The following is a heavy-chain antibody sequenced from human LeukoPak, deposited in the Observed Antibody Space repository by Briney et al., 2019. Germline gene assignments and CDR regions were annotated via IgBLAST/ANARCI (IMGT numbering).Heavy chain of an antibody. CDR3: ARGRHCINTNCRQGEWFVP. D-gene: IGHD2-2*01. V-gene: IGHV1-8*01. CDR1: GYTFTSYD. J-gene: IGHJ5*02. CDR2: MNTNSGNT. Sequence: ASVKVSCKASGYTFTSYDINWVRQATGQGLEWMGWMNTNSGNTGYAPKFQGRVTMTRNTSINTAYMELGSLRSDDTAKYYCARGRHCINTNCRQGEWFVPWGQGTLVTVSS.